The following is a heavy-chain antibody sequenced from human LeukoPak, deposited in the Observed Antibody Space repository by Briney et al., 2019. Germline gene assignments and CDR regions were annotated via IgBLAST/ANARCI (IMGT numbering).Heavy chain of an antibody. Sequence: RASVKVSCEASGYTFTSYGISWVRQAPGQGLEWMGWISAYNGNTNYAQKLQGRVTMTTDTSTSTAYMELRSLRSDDTAVYYCARGDYDILTGYYNHYFDYWGQGTLVTVSS. CDR3: ARGDYDILTGYYNHYFDY. V-gene: IGHV1-18*01. CDR1: GYTFTSYG. J-gene: IGHJ4*02. CDR2: ISAYNGNT. D-gene: IGHD3-9*01.